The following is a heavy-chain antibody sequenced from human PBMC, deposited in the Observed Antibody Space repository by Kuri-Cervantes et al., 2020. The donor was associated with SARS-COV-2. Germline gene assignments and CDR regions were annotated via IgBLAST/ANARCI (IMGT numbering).Heavy chain of an antibody. CDR3: ARVEEYGDSYYYYYGMDV. CDR2: IIPIFGTA. CDR1: GYTSTSYG. V-gene: IGHV1-69*13. J-gene: IGHJ6*02. Sequence: SVKVSCKASGYTSTSYGISRVRQAPGQGLEWMGGIIPIFGTANYAQKFQGRVTITADESTSTAYMELSSLRSEDTAVYYCARVEEYGDSYYYYYGMDVWGQGTTVTVSS. D-gene: IGHD4-17*01.